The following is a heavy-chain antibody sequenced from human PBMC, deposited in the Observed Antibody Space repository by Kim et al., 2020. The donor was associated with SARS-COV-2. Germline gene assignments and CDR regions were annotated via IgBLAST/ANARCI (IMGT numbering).Heavy chain of an antibody. V-gene: IGHV4-34*01. D-gene: IGHD6-13*01. J-gene: IGHJ5*02. CDR2: INHSGST. CDR3: ARRRYSSSWISQKNWFDP. Sequence: SETLSLTCAVYGGSFSGYYWSWIRQPPGKGLEWIGEINHSGSTNYNPSLKSRVTISVDTSKNQFSLKLSSVTAADTAVYYCARRRYSSSWISQKNWFDP. CDR1: GGSFSGYY.